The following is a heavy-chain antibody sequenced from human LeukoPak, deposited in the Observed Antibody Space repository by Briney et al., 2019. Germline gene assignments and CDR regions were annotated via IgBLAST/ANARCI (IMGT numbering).Heavy chain of an antibody. CDR2: INWNGGTT. CDR3: ARDYGGSSPFDY. V-gene: IGHV3-20*04. J-gene: IGHJ4*02. D-gene: IGHD4-23*01. CDR1: GFTFSSYA. Sequence: GGSLRLSCAASGFTFSSYAMSWVRQAPGKGLEWVSGINWNGGTTTYADSVKGRFTISRDNAKNSLYLQMNSLRAEDTAVYYCARDYGGSSPFDYWGQGTLVTVSS.